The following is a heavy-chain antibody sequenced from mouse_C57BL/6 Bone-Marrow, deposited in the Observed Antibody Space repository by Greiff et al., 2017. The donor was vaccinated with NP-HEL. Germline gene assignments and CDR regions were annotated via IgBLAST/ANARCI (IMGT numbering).Heavy chain of an antibody. Sequence: DVKLVESGGGLVKPGGSLKLSCAASGFTFSSYAMSWVRQTPEKRLEWVATISDGGSYTYYPDNVKGRFTISRDNAKNNLYLQMSHLKSEDTAMYYCARLIYSDYWGQGTTLTVSS. CDR1: GFTFSSYA. J-gene: IGHJ2*01. V-gene: IGHV5-4*03. CDR3: ARLIYSDY. CDR2: ISDGGSYT.